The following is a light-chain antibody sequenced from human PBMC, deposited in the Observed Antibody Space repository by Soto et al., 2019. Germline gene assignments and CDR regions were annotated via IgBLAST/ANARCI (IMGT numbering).Light chain of an antibody. CDR1: QSIMSW. CDR2: KAS. J-gene: IGKJ1*01. Sequence: DIQMTQSPSTLSASVGDRVTITCRASQSIMSWLAWYQQKPGKAPKLLIYKASDLDVGVPSRFAGSGSGTEFTLTISSLXPDGVATYYCQQYNAYSPWTFGQGTKVDIK. CDR3: QQYNAYSPWT. V-gene: IGKV1-5*03.